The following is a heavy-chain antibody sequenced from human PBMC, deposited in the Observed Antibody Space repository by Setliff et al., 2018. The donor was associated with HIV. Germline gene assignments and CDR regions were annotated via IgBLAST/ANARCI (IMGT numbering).Heavy chain of an antibody. V-gene: IGHV1-69*10. J-gene: IGHJ6*03. D-gene: IGHD6-19*01. CDR1: GGRFRTYA. CDR2: IVPMLGAA. Sequence: ASVKVSCKASGGRFRTYAISWVRQAPGHGPEWMGGIVPMLGAASYAREFQGRVTITADKSTNTIYLDVRSPRFEDTAVYYCAKGWLPTDYSFFYMDIWGKGTTVTVS. CDR3: AKGWLPTDYSFFYMDI.